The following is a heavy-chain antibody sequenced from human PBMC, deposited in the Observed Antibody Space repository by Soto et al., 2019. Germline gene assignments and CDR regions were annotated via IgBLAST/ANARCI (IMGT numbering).Heavy chain of an antibody. J-gene: IGHJ6*02. Sequence: SVKVSCKASGGTFSSYAISWVRQAPGQGLEWMGGIIPIFGTANYAQKFQGRVTITADKSTSTAYMELSSLRSEDTAVFYCAREAQHCGGDCYYRGEYYYYCMDVWRQGTTVTVSS. CDR3: AREAQHCGGDCYYRGEYYYYCMDV. CDR1: GGTFSSYA. CDR2: IIPIFGTA. D-gene: IGHD2-21*02. V-gene: IGHV1-69*06.